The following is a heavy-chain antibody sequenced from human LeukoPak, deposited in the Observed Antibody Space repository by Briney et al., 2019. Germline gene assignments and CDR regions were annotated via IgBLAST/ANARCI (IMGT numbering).Heavy chain of an antibody. D-gene: IGHD3-3*01. CDR1: GYTFTSYD. CDR2: MNPNSGNT. Sequence: ASVKVSCKASGYTFTSYDVNWVRQATGQGLEWMGWMNPNSGNTGYAQKFQGRVTITRNTSISTAYMELSSLRSEDTAVYYCARGRSYDFWSGYYTEHNWFDPWGQGTLVTVSS. CDR3: ARGRSYDFWSGYYTEHNWFDP. J-gene: IGHJ5*02. V-gene: IGHV1-8*03.